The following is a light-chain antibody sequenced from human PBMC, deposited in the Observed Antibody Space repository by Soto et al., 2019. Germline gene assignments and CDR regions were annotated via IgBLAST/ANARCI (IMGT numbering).Light chain of an antibody. J-gene: IGKJ3*01. CDR3: QQRSNRPRFT. Sequence: EIVLTQSPATLSLSPGERATLSCRASQSVDNYLAWYQQKRGQAPRLLIYDVSNRATGATARFSGSGSGTDFTLSISSLEPEDFAVYYCQQRSNRPRFTFGPGTKVDIK. CDR1: QSVDNY. V-gene: IGKV3-11*01. CDR2: DVS.